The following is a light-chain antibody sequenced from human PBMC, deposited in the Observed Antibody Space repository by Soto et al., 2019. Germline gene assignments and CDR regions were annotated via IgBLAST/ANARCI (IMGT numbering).Light chain of an antibody. CDR1: QDIGNY. Sequence: EIQMTQSPSSLSASVGDRVTIPRQASQDIGNYLNWYQQRPGKAPKLLILDASSLDTGVPSRFSGSGSGTDFTFTISILQAEDSITDCSQHYENLLNTFGQGTRLEI. V-gene: IGKV1-33*01. CDR3: QHYENLLNT. J-gene: IGKJ5*01. CDR2: DAS.